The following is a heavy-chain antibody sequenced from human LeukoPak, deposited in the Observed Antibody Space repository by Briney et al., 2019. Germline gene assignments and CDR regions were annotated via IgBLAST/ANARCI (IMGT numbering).Heavy chain of an antibody. CDR2: INHSGST. J-gene: IGHJ4*02. CDR3: AAGQDIVVVPAAANFDY. V-gene: IGHV4-34*01. Sequence: SETLSLTCAVYGGSFSGYYWSWIRQPPGKGLEWIGEINHSGSTNYNPSLKSRVTISVDTSENQFSLKLSSVTAADTAVYYCAAGQDIVVVPAAANFDYWGQGTLVTVSP. CDR1: GGSFSGYY. D-gene: IGHD2-2*01.